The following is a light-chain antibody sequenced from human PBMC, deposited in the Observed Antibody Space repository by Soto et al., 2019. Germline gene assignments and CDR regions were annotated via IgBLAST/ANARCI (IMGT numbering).Light chain of an antibody. V-gene: IGKV1-39*01. CDR1: QSISSY. CDR2: AAS. Sequence: DIQLTQSPSTRSASVGERVTITCRASQSISSYLNWYQQKPGKAPKLLIYAASSLQSGVPSRFSGSGSGTDFTLTISSLQPEDFATYYCQQSYSTPWTFGQGTKVDIK. CDR3: QQSYSTPWT. J-gene: IGKJ1*01.